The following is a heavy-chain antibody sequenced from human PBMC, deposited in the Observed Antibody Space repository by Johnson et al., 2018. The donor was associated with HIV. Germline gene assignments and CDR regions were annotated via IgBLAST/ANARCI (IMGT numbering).Heavy chain of an antibody. D-gene: IGHD2-21*02. V-gene: IGHV3-7*05. Sequence: VQLVESGGGVVQPGRSVRLSCAASGFTFSSYWMSWVRQAPGKGLDWVANIKQEGSEKYYVDSVKGRFTISRDNARNSLYLQMNSLRVEDTAVYYCVRDDYAFHIWGQGTMVTVSS. CDR3: VRDDYAFHI. J-gene: IGHJ3*02. CDR1: GFTFSSYW. CDR2: IKQEGSEK.